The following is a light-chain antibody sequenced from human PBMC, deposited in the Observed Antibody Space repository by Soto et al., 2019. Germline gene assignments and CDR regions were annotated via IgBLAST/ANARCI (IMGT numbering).Light chain of an antibody. CDR2: GAS. Sequence: EIVMTQSPATLSVSPGERATLSCRASQSVSSNLAWYQQKPGQAPRLLIYGASTRATGIPARFSGSGSGTDFTLTISRLEPEDFAVYYCQQYGSSPITVGKGTKVDIK. J-gene: IGKJ1*01. CDR3: QQYGSSPIT. CDR1: QSVSSN. V-gene: IGKV3-15*01.